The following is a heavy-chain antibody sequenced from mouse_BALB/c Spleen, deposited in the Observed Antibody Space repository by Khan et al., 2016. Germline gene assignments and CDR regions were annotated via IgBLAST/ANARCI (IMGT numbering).Heavy chain of an antibody. Sequence: QIQLVQSGPELKKPGETVKISCKASGYTFTNYGMNWVKQAPGKGLKWMGWINTYTGESTYADDFKGRFAIPLQTYASTAYLQINNRKNDDTAAYFCAIGGDYGGFASWGQGTLVTVSA. CDR2: INTYTGES. J-gene: IGHJ3*01. V-gene: IGHV9-3-1*01. CDR1: GYTFTNYG. D-gene: IGHD2-13*01. CDR3: AIGGDYGGFAS.